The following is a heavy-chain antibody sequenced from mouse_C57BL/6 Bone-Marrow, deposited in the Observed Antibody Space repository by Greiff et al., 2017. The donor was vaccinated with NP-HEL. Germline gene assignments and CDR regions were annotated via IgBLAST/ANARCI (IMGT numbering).Heavy chain of an antibody. Sequence: EVMLVESGPELVKPGASVRISCKASGYSFTGYYMHWVKQSHGNILDWIGYIYPYNGVSSYNQKFKGKATLTVDKSSSTAYMELRSLTSEDSAVYYCARERGDSSGYGVAYWGQGALVTVSA. CDR1: GYSFTGYY. D-gene: IGHD3-2*02. V-gene: IGHV1-31*01. J-gene: IGHJ3*01. CDR2: IYPYNGVS. CDR3: ARERGDSSGYGVAY.